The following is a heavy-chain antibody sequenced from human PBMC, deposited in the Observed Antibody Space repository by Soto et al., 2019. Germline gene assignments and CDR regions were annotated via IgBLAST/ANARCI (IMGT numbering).Heavy chain of an antibody. V-gene: IGHV3-23*01. D-gene: IGHD3-9*01. CDR2: ISGSGGST. CDR3: AKDHRLYYDILTGLFDY. CDR1: GFTFSSYA. J-gene: IGHJ4*02. Sequence: EVQLLESGGGLVQPGGSLRLSCAASGFTFSSYAMSWVRQAPGKGLEWVSAISGSGGSTYYADSVKGRFTISRDNSKNSLYLQMNSLRDEDTAVYYCAKDHRLYYDILTGLFDYWGQGTLVTVSS.